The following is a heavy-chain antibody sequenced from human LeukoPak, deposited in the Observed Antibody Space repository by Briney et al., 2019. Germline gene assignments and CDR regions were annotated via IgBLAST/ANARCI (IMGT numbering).Heavy chain of an antibody. CDR3: ARGSGTGTYN. CDR1: GFTFSSYG. CDR2: IRYDGSNK. Sequence: GGSLRLSCAASGFTFSSYGMHWVRQAPGKGVEWVAFIRYDGSNKYYADSVKGRFTISRDNSKNTLYLQMNSLRAEDMAVYYCARGSGTGTYNWGQGTLVTVSS. V-gene: IGHV3-30*02. J-gene: IGHJ4*02. D-gene: IGHD1-7*01.